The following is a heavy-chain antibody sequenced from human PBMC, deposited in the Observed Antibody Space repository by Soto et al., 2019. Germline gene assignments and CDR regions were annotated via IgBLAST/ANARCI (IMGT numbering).Heavy chain of an antibody. V-gene: IGHV4-34*01. J-gene: IGHJ4*02. CDR2: INHSGST. CDR1: GGPFNDYY. CDR3: ARGGQDFWSGPFDY. D-gene: IGHD3-3*01. Sequence: SETLSLTCAVYGGPFNDYYWSWIRQPPGKGLEWIGEINHSGSTNYNPSLKSRVTISVDTSRNQFSLKLNSVTAADTAVYYCARGGQDFWSGPFDYWGQGALVTVSS.